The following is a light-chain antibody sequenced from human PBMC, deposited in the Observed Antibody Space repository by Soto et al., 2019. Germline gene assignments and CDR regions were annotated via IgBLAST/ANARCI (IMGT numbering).Light chain of an antibody. CDR2: EVS. CDR1: ESLLHITGETF. CDR3: MQSTQLPPT. Sequence: VMTQNQLSLSVAPGQPASISCKSSESLLHITGETFLFWYLQKPGQSPQLLIYEVSTRVSGVPDRFSGSGSGTDFTLEISRVETDDVGIYYCMQSTQLPPTFGQGTLLEI. J-gene: IGKJ5*01. V-gene: IGKV2D-29*02.